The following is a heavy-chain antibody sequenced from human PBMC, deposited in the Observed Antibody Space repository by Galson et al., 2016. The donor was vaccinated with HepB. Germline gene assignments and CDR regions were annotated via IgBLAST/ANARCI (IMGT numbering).Heavy chain of an antibody. D-gene: IGHD6-13*01. J-gene: IGHJ4*02. CDR1: GFTFSSCW. CDR3: ARVSTSIIAAAGRTLFDY. Sequence: SLRLSCAASGFTFSSCWMSWVRQAPGKGLEWVANINQDGSDKYYVDSVKGRFTISRDNAKNSLYRQMNSLRAEDTAVYYCARVSTSIIAAAGRTLFDYWGQGTLVTVSS. CDR2: INQDGSDK. V-gene: IGHV3-7*04.